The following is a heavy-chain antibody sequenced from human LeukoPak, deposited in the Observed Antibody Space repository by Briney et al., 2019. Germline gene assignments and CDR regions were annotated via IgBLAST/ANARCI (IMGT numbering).Heavy chain of an antibody. J-gene: IGHJ4*02. CDR3: ANADSEDFFDY. V-gene: IGHV4-38-2*02. D-gene: IGHD2-15*01. Sequence: SETLSLTCTVSGDSFSNDYYWGWIRQPPGRGLEWIGSVYHDGSTYYNPSLKSRLIKSLDTSKRQFSLKLTSLTATDTAVYYCANADSEDFFDYWGRGTLVTVSS. CDR1: GDSFSNDYY. CDR2: VYHDGST.